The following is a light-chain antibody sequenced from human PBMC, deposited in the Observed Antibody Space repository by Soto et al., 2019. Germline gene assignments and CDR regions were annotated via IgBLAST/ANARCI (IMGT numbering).Light chain of an antibody. Sequence: DIQMTQSPSTLSASVGDRVTITCRASQSISSWVAWYQQKPGKAPKLLIYDASSLESGVPSRLSGSGCGTDFSLTISSLQPDDFATYSCQQYHSYYPWTFGQGTKVDIK. J-gene: IGKJ1*01. CDR2: DAS. CDR1: QSISSW. V-gene: IGKV1-5*01. CDR3: QQYHSYYPWT.